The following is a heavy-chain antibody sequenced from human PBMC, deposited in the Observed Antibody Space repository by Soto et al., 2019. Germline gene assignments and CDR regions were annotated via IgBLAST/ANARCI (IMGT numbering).Heavy chain of an antibody. J-gene: IGHJ4*02. V-gene: IGHV4-59*01. CDR3: ARSGSYRMNFDY. D-gene: IGHD1-26*01. CDR2: IYYSGST. CDR1: GGSISNYY. Sequence: SETLSLTCTVSGGSISNYYWSWVRQPPGKGLKWIGYIYYSGSTNYNPSLKSRVTISVDTSKNQFSLKLSSVTAADMAVYYCARSGSYRMNFDYWGQGTLVTVSS.